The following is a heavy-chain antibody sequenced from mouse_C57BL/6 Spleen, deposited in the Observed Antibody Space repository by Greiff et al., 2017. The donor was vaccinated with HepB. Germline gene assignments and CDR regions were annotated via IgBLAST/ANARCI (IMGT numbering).Heavy chain of an antibody. Sequence: VHLVESGPELVKPGASVKISCKASGYAFSSSWMNWVKQRPGKGLEWIGRIYPGDGDTNYNGKFKGKATLTADKSSSTAYMQLSSLTSEDSAVYFCARFNDYAWYFDVWGTGTTVTVSS. V-gene: IGHV1-82*01. J-gene: IGHJ1*03. CDR3: ARFNDYAWYFDV. CDR2: IYPGDGDT. D-gene: IGHD2-4*01. CDR1: GYAFSSSW.